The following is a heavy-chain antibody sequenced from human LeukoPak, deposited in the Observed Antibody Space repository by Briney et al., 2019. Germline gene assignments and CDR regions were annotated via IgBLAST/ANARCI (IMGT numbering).Heavy chain of an antibody. V-gene: IGHV3-21*01. CDR1: GFTFSRYS. D-gene: IGHD3-10*01. CDR3: ARSLWFGELTYYYYMDV. J-gene: IGHJ6*03. Sequence: GGSLRLSCAASGFTFSRYSMNWVRQAPGKGLEWVSSISSSSSYIYYADSVKGRFTISRDNAKNSLYLQMNSLRAEDTAMYYCARSLWFGELTYYYYMDVWGKGTTVTVSS. CDR2: ISSSSSYI.